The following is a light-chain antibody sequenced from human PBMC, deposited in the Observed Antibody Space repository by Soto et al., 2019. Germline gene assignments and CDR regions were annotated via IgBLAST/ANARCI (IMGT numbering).Light chain of an antibody. CDR2: GTS. CDR1: QSLSTSY. J-gene: IGKJ4*01. Sequence: DIVLTQSPGTLSLSLGERATLSCRASQSLSTSYLAWYQQKPGQAPRLLTYGTSSRASGIPDRFSGSGSGTDFTLTISRLEPEDFAVYYCQNYGSSSLTFGGGTKVDIK. CDR3: QNYGSSSLT. V-gene: IGKV3-20*01.